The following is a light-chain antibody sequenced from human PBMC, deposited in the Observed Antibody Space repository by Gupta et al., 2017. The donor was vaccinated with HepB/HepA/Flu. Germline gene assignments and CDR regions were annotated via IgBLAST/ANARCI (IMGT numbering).Light chain of an antibody. V-gene: IGLV4-69*01. Sequence: LLLTQSPSASASLGASVRLTCPLNSGHSNYAIALHQQHPQKGPRFLMNVNSDGTHNWGDGIPDRFSGSSSVAERYLSISSLHSDDESDYYCQTWGTYIVFGGGTKLTVL. CDR1: SGHSNYA. CDR2: VNSDGTH. CDR3: QTWGTYIV. J-gene: IGLJ2*01.